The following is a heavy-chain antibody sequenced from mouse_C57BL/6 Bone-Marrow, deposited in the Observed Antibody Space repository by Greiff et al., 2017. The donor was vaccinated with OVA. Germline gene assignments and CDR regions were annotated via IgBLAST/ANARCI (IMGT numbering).Heavy chain of an antibody. V-gene: IGHV14-4*01. CDR2: IDPENGDT. J-gene: IGHJ4*01. Sequence: EVQLQQSGAELVRPGASVKLSCTASGFNIKDDYMHWVKQRPEQGLEWIGWIDPENGDTEYASKFQGKATITADTAYNTAYLELISLTSEDTAVYYYTTEYYYYSNYYYAMDYWGQGTSVTVSS. CDR3: TTEYYYYSNYYYAMDY. D-gene: IGHD2-5*01. CDR1: GFNIKDDY.